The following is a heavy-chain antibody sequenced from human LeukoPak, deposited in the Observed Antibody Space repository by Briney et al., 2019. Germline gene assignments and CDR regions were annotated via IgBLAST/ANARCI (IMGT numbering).Heavy chain of an antibody. CDR3: AREVQAWELPKFRNYYYMDV. CDR2: INPNSGGT. D-gene: IGHD1-26*01. J-gene: IGHJ6*03. V-gene: IGHV1-2*02. CDR1: GYTFTGYY. Sequence: ASVKVSCKASGYTFTGYYMHWVRQAPGQGLEWMGWINPNSGGTNYAQKFQGRVTMTRDTSISTAYMELSRLRSDDTAVYYCAREVQAWELPKFRNYYYMDVWGKGTTVTISS.